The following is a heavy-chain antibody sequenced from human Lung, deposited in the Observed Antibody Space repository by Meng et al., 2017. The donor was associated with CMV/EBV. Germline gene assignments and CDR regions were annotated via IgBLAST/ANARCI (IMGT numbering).Heavy chain of an antibody. D-gene: IGHD3-22*01. J-gene: IGHJ4*02. CDR1: GYSFGNYA. CDR3: ARVYYDSTNYYFSFGY. CDR2: ISYDGDKK. V-gene: IGHV3-30*04. Sequence: LTXVGSGYSFGNYAMHWVRQAPGKGLEWVAVISYDGDKKFYTDSVKGRFTISRDNSKNTLILQMNSLRTEDTAVYYCARVYYDSTNYYFSFGYWDQGTXVTVDS.